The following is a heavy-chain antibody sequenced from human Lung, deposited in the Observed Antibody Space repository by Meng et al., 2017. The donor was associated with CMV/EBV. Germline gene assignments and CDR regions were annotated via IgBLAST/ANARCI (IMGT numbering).Heavy chain of an antibody. CDR2: NRHDGTNK. J-gene: IGHJ6*02. V-gene: IGHV3-30*02. Sequence: GGSXRLXCAASGFSFSDYAMHWVRQAPGKGLEWVTFNRHDGTNKYYAESVKGQFTISRDNSKSTLYLHMNRLRPEDTAVYYCAKGERQFCSSFNCHYQYYGMDVWXQGNXVTVSS. D-gene: IGHD3-3*01. CDR3: AKGERQFCSSFNCHYQYYGMDV. CDR1: GFSFSDYA.